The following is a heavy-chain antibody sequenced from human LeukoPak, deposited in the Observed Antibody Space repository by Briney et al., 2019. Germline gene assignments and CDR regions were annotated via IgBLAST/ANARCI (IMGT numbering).Heavy chain of an antibody. J-gene: IGHJ3*02. CDR1: GFTFSSYG. D-gene: IGHD1-26*01. V-gene: IGHV3-30*03. CDR3: ARVEGMVGATTFAAFDI. CDR2: ISYDGSNK. Sequence: GGSLRLSCAASGFTFSSYGMHWVRQAPGKGLEWVALISYDGSNKYYADSVKGRFTISRDNAKNSLYLQMNSLRAEDTAVYYCARVEGMVGATTFAAFDIWGQGTMVTVSS.